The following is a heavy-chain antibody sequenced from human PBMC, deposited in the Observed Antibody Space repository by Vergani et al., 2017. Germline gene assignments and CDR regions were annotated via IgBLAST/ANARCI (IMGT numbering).Heavy chain of an antibody. CDR2: IYYSGST. CDR3: ARANAKNGGSYLSAFDY. D-gene: IGHD7-27*01. Sequence: QLQLQESGPGLVKPSETLSLTCTVSGGSISSSSYYWGWIRQPPGKGLEWIGSIYYSGSTYYNPSLKSRVTISVDTSKNQFSLKLSSVTAADTAVYYCARANAKNGGSYLSAFDYWGQGTLVTVSS. J-gene: IGHJ4*02. CDR1: GGSISSSSYY. V-gene: IGHV4-39*07.